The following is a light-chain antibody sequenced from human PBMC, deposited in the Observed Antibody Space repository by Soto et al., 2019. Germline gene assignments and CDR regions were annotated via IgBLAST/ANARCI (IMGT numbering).Light chain of an antibody. V-gene: IGLV2-8*01. Sequence: QSVLTQPPSASGSPGQSVTISCTGTSSDVGGYNYVSWYQQHPGKAPKLMIYEVNKRPSGVPDRFSASKSGNTASLTVSGLQAEDEAGYYCSSYAGSNILFGTGTKVTVL. CDR1: SSDVGGYNY. J-gene: IGLJ1*01. CDR3: SSYAGSNIL. CDR2: EVN.